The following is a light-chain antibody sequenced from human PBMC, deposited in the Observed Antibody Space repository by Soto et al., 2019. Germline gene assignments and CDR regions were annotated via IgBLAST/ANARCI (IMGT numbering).Light chain of an antibody. CDR3: QQFGRSVT. Sequence: EIVLTQSPTTLSLSPGEGATLSCRASQRLLSSYLVWYQQRPGQAPRLLIYDASTRAPGIPDRFSGSGSGTDFILTISRLEPKDFAVYYCQQFGRSVTFGGGTKVEI. J-gene: IGKJ4*01. V-gene: IGKV3-20*01. CDR2: DAS. CDR1: QRLLSSY.